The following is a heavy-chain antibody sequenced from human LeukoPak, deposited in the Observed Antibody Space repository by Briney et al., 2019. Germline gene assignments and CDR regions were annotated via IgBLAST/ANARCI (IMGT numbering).Heavy chain of an antibody. Sequence: GGSLRLSCAASGFSFNTYGIHWVRQAPGKGLEWVANIKQDGSEKYYVDSVKGRFTISRDNAKNSLYLQMNSLRAEDTAVYYCAKDSSSSWYGYYYGMEVWGQGTTVTVSS. CDR2: IKQDGSEK. CDR3: AKDSSSSWYGYYYGMEV. V-gene: IGHV3-7*01. CDR1: GFSFNTYG. D-gene: IGHD6-13*01. J-gene: IGHJ6*02.